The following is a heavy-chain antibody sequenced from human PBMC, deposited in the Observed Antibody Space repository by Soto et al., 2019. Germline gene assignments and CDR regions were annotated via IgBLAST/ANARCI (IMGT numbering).Heavy chain of an antibody. D-gene: IGHD2-2*01. CDR3: ARDEDCSSTSCPIGFDI. CDR2: INPNSGGT. J-gene: IGHJ3*02. V-gene: IGHV1-2*02. CDR1: VYTFTGYD. Sequence: ASFNVSCKGSVYTFTGYDMYWVRQAPGQGLEWMGWINPNSGGTNYAQKFQGRVTMTRDTSISTAYMELSRLRPDDTAVYYCARDEDCSSTSCPIGFDIWGRGTMVTFS.